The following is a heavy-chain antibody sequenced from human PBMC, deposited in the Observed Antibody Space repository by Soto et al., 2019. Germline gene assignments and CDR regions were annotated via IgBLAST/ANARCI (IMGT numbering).Heavy chain of an antibody. CDR1: GYTFTHYG. CDR2: INSFSGDT. J-gene: IGHJ2*01. CDR3: ARDLHSGGKYWYFDI. Sequence: QVQLVQSGAEVKKPGASVKVSCKASGYTFTHYGITWVRQAPGQGLEWMGWINSFSGDTNYPQKLQGRLTMTTDTSTNTVYMELRNLRSDYTAVYYCARDLHSGGKYWYFDIRGRGTLVTVSS. D-gene: IGHD2-15*01. V-gene: IGHV1-18*01.